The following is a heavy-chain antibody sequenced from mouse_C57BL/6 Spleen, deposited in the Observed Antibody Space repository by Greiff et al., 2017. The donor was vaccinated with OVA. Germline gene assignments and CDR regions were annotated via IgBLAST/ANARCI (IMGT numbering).Heavy chain of an antibody. Sequence: QVQLQQSGPGLVQPSQCLSITCTASGFSFTSYGVHWVSQSPGKGLEWLGVIWSGGSTASNADIMSRMSITKDNSKSQVFYKMNSLQADDTAIYYCAKRGDGNWFAYWGQGTLVTVSA. D-gene: IGHD2-1*01. CDR1: GFSFTSYG. CDR2: IWSGGST. CDR3: AKRGDGNWFAY. J-gene: IGHJ3*01. V-gene: IGHV2-5*01.